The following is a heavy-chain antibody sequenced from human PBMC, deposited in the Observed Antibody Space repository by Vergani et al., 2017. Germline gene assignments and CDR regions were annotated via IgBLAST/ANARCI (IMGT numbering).Heavy chain of an antibody. CDR2: ISNSISYI. CDR3: AKVSGPYSSGWYPLGYYGMDV. V-gene: IGHV3-21*04. Sequence: EVQLVESGGGLVKPGGSLRLSCAASGFTFSSYSMNWVRQAPGKGLEWVSSISNSISYIYYADSVKGRFTISRDNAKNSLYLQMNSLRAEDTAVYYCAKVSGPYSSGWYPLGYYGMDVWGQGTTVTVSS. D-gene: IGHD6-19*01. CDR1: GFTFSSYS. J-gene: IGHJ6*02.